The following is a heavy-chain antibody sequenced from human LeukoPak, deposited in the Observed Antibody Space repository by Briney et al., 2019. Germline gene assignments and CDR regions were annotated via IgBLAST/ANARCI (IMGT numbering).Heavy chain of an antibody. CDR3: TRDRAVTHFDY. Sequence: GRSLRLSCAASGFTFSSYGMHWVRQAPGKGLEWVALIWLDGSNKYYADSVKGRFTISRDNSKNTLYLQMNSLRAEDTAVYYCTRDRAVTHFDYWGQGTLVTVSS. J-gene: IGHJ4*02. D-gene: IGHD5-18*01. CDR1: GFTFSSYG. V-gene: IGHV3-33*08. CDR2: IWLDGSNK.